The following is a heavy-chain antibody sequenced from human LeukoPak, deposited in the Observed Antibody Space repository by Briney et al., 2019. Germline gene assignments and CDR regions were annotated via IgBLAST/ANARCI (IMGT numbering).Heavy chain of an antibody. CDR1: GFTVSSNY. V-gene: IGHV3-53*05. CDR2: IYSGGST. Sequence: GGSLRLSCAASGFTVSSNYMSWVRQAPGKGLEWVSVIYSGGSTYYADSVKGRFTISRDNSKNTLCLQMNSLRAEDTAVYYCARELRYFDWNFDYWGQGTLVTVSS. CDR3: ARELRYFDWNFDY. J-gene: IGHJ4*02. D-gene: IGHD3-9*01.